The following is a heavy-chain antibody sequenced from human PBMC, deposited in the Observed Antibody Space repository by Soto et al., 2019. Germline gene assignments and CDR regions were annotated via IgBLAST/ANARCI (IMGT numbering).Heavy chain of an antibody. CDR2: ISSSSSYT. J-gene: IGHJ2*01. D-gene: IGHD1-20*01. CDR3: ARVIFYGITNWYFDL. V-gene: IGHV3-11*05. Sequence: QVQLVESGGGLVKPGGSLRLSCAASGFTFSDYYMSWIRQAPGKGLEWVSYISSSSSYTNYADSVKGRFTISRDNDKNSLYLQMNRLRAEDTAVYSCARVIFYGITNWYFDLWGRGTPVTVSS. CDR1: GFTFSDYY.